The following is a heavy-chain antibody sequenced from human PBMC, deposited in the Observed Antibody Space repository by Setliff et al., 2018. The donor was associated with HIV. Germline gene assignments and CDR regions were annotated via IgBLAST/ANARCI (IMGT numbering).Heavy chain of an antibody. CDR1: GFTFSDYW. CDR2: IKQDGSEI. V-gene: IGHV3-7*03. Sequence: GGSLRLSCATSGFTFSDYWMDWVRQTPGKGLEWVATIKQDGSEIYYVDSVKGRFTISRDNAKNSLYLQMNSLRAEDTAVYYCARDYYDILTGYYLNSYYYYMDVWGKGTTVTVSS. D-gene: IGHD3-9*01. CDR3: ARDYYDILTGYYLNSYYYYMDV. J-gene: IGHJ6*03.